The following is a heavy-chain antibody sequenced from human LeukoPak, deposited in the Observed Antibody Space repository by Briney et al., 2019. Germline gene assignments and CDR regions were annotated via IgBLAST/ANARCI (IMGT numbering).Heavy chain of an antibody. CDR3: ARDQGDGSGSRFDY. J-gene: IGHJ4*02. CDR2: IYNDGNKK. Sequence: PGRSLRLSCAASGFTFSTYGMHWVRQAPGKGLEWVAVIYNDGNKKYDADSVKGRFTISRDNSKNTLYLQMNNLRVEDTAVYYCARDQGDGSGSRFDYWGQGSRVTVSS. D-gene: IGHD3-10*01. V-gene: IGHV3-33*01. CDR1: GFTFSTYG.